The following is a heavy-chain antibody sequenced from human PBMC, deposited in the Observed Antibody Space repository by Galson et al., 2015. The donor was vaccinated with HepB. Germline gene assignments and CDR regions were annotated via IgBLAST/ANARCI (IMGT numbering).Heavy chain of an antibody. D-gene: IGHD3-22*01. J-gene: IGHJ3*02. V-gene: IGHV2-70*01. CDR3: ARIPLKSYDSSGSDAFDI. CDR1: GFSLSTSGMC. Sequence: PALVKPTQTLTLTCTFSGFSLSTSGMCVSWIRQPPGKALEWLALIDWDDDKYYSTSLKTRLTISKDTSKNQVVLTMTNMDPVDTATYYCARIPLKSYDSSGSDAFDIWGQGTMVTVSS. CDR2: IDWDDDK.